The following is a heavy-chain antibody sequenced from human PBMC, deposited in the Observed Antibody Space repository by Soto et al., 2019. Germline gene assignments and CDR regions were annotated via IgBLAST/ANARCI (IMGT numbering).Heavy chain of an antibody. D-gene: IGHD6-13*01. CDR1: GYRFTSYW. Sequence: GESLNISCKGSGYRFTSYWISWVRQMPGKGLEWMGRIDPSDSYTNYSPSFQGHVTISADKSISTAYLQWSSLKASDTAMYYCARGYSSSSPPGAFDVWGQGTMVTVS. CDR2: IDPSDSYT. J-gene: IGHJ3*01. V-gene: IGHV5-10-1*01. CDR3: ARGYSSSSPPGAFDV.